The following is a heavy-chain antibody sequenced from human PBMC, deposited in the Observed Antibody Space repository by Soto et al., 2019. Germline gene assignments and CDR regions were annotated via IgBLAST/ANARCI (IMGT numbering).Heavy chain of an antibody. J-gene: IGHJ4*02. Sequence: EVQLVASGGGLVQPGGSLRLSCAASGFRLSDRYMDWVRQAPGKGLDWIGRITNEAYGFTTDYAASVKGRFTISRDDSQNSLYLQINSLKTEDTAVYYCADLTWGVYYLPWSQGTLITVSS. CDR2: ITNEAYGFTT. D-gene: IGHD3-22*01. V-gene: IGHV3-72*01. CDR3: ADLTWGVYYLP. CDR1: GFRLSDRY.